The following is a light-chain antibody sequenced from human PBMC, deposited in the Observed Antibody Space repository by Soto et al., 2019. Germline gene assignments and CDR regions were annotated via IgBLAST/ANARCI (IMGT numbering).Light chain of an antibody. CDR2: EGS. J-gene: IGLJ3*02. Sequence: QSALTQPASVSGSPGQSITISCIGTISDVGSYDLVSWYQQHPGKAPKLMIYEGSKRPSGVSSRFSGSKSGNTASLTISGLQAEDEADYYCCSYAGSSTSWVFGGGTKVTVL. CDR1: ISDVGSYDL. V-gene: IGLV2-23*01. CDR3: CSYAGSSTSWV.